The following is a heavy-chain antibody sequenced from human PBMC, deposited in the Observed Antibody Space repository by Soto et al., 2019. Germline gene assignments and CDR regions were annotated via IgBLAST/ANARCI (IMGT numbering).Heavy chain of an antibody. CDR3: AREMASPYYFDY. CDR1: GYTFTNYY. D-gene: IGHD5-12*01. V-gene: IGHV1-46*01. Sequence: GASLKVSCKASGYTFTNYYIHWVRQAPGQGLEWMGNINPSGGSTVYVQKFQGRVTMTRDTSTSAVYMELTGLGSDDSAVYYCAREMASPYYFDYWGQGTLVTVS. J-gene: IGHJ4*02. CDR2: INPSGGST.